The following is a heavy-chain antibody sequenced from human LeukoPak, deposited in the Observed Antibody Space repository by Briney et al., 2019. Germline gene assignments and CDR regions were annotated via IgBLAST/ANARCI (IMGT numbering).Heavy chain of an antibody. D-gene: IGHD4-17*01. J-gene: IGHJ4*02. CDR3: ARGGTYGDYEDFDY. Sequence: GRSLRLSCAASGFTFSSYGMHWVRQAPGKGLEWVAVISYDGSNKYYADSVKGRFTISRDNSKNTLYLQMNSLRAEDTAVYYCARGGTYGDYEDFDYWGQGTLVTVSS. CDR1: GFTFSSYG. CDR2: ISYDGSNK. V-gene: IGHV3-30*03.